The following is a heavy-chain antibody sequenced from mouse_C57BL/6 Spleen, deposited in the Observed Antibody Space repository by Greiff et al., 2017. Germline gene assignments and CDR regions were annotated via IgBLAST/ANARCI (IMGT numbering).Heavy chain of an antibody. CDR2: IYPGDGDT. V-gene: IGHV1-82*01. D-gene: IGHD1-1*01. CDR1: GYAFSSSW. CDR3: ASAPNYGSTHWYFDV. Sequence: VKLQESGPELVKPGASVKISCKASGYAFSSSWMNWVKQRPGKGLEWIGRIYPGDGDTNYNGKFKGKATLTADKSSSTAYMQLSSLTSEDSAVYFCASAPNYGSTHWYFDVWGTGTTVTVSS. J-gene: IGHJ1*03.